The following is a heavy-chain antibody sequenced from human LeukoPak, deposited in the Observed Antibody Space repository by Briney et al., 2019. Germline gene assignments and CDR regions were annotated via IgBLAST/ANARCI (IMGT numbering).Heavy chain of an antibody. CDR3: ARVLVAADTADNWFDP. D-gene: IGHD2-15*01. Sequence: SETLSLTCTVSGGSISSYYWSWIQQPPGKGLEWIGYIYYSGSTNYNPSLKSRVTISVDTSKNQFSLRLSSVNAADTAVYYCARVLVAADTADNWFDPWGQGTLVTVSS. V-gene: IGHV4-59*01. CDR2: IYYSGST. CDR1: GGSISSYY. J-gene: IGHJ5*02.